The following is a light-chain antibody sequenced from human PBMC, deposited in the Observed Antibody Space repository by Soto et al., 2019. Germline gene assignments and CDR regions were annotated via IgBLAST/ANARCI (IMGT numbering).Light chain of an antibody. CDR3: QQYNKWPHT. V-gene: IGKV3-15*01. CDR1: QSVGRN. CDR2: GTS. Sequence: EIVMTQSPVALSVSPGESAALSCRASQSVGRNFAWYQQRPCQAPRVLISGTSTRATGVPARFSGNGSGIDFALTISSLQSEDFAVYYCQQYNKWPHTFGQGTRLEIK. J-gene: IGKJ2*01.